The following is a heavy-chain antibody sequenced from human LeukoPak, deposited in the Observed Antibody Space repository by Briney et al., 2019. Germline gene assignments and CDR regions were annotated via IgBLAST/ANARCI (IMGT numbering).Heavy chain of an antibody. V-gene: IGHV4-59*01. J-gene: IGHJ4*02. CDR1: GGSISTYY. CDR3: ARATDYDILTGYLD. CDR2: IYYSGST. Sequence: SETLSLTCTVSGGSISTYYWSWIRQPPGKGLDWIGYIYYSGSTNYNPSLKSRVTISVDTSKNQFSLKLSSVTAADTAVYYCARATDYDILTGYLDWGQGALVTVSS. D-gene: IGHD3-9*01.